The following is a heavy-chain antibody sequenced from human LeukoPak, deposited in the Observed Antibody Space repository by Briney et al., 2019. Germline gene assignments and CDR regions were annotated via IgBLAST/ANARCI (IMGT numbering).Heavy chain of an antibody. D-gene: IGHD3-22*01. V-gene: IGHV1-2*02. CDR1: GYTFTGYY. Sequence: GASVKVSCKASGYTFTGYYMHWVRQAPGQGLEWMGWINPNSGGTNYAQKFQGRATMTRDTSISTAYMELSRLRSDDTAVCYCARGPIVVVTIFDYWGQGTLVTVSS. CDR2: INPNSGGT. CDR3: ARGPIVVVTIFDY. J-gene: IGHJ4*02.